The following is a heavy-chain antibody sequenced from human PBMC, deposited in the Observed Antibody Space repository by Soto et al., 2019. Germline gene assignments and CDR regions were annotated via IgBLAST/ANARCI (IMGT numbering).Heavy chain of an antibody. Sequence: GVSQRLSCTASGFTFSSYAMSWVRQAPGKGLEWVSAISGSGGSTYYADSVKGRFTISRDNSKNTLYLQMNSLRAEDTAVYYCAKDGLRGFHDYYDYGMDGWGQGYMVT. J-gene: IGHJ6*02. D-gene: IGHD4-17*01. CDR2: ISGSGGST. V-gene: IGHV3-23*01. CDR1: GFTFSSYA. CDR3: AKDGLRGFHDYYDYGMDG.